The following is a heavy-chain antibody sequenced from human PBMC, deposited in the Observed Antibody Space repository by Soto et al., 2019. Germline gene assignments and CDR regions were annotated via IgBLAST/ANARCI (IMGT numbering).Heavy chain of an antibody. Sequence: ASVKVSCKTSGYTFTTYGVSWVRQAPGQGLEWMGWISAYNGNTNYAQKFQGRVTITRDTSASTAYMELSSLRSEDTAVYYCARAQGDIVVVPAATIISSYYYGMDVWGQGTTVTVSS. D-gene: IGHD2-2*01. CDR3: ARAQGDIVVVPAATIISSYYYGMDV. V-gene: IGHV1-18*04. CDR1: GYTFTTYG. CDR2: ISAYNGNT. J-gene: IGHJ6*02.